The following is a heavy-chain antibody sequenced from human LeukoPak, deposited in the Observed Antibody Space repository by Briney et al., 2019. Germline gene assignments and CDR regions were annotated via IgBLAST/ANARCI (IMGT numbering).Heavy chain of an antibody. J-gene: IGHJ4*02. CDR3: ARDRRDGYNTERYDY. V-gene: IGHV4-4*02. Sequence: PSGTLSLTCAVSGGSISSSNWWSWVRQPPGKGLEWIGEIYHSGSTNYNPSLKSRVTISVDKSKNQFSLKLSSVTAADTAVYYCARDRRDGYNTERYDYWGQGTLVTVSS. CDR2: IYHSGST. CDR1: GGSISSSNW. D-gene: IGHD5-24*01.